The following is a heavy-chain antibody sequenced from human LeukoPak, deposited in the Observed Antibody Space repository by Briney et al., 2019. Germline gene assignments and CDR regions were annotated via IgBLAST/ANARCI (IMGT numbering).Heavy chain of an antibody. CDR2: ISGSGGST. V-gene: IGHV3-23*01. CDR3: SKGQDGSPRPFDY. J-gene: IGHJ4*02. D-gene: IGHD3-10*01. CDR1: GFTFSSYA. Sequence: GGTLRLSCAASGFTFSSYAMSWVRQAPGKGLERVSAISGSGGSTYYADSVKGRFTISRDNSKNTLYLQMNSLRAEDTAVYYCSKGQDGSPRPFDYWGQGTLVTVSS.